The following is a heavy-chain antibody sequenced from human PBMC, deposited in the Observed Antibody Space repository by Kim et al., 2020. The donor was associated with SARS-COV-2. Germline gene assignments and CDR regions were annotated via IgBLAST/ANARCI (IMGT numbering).Heavy chain of an antibody. CDR2: ISSSSSTI. CDR3: AAHPAYGSSTSLDAFDI. CDR1: GFTFSSYS. V-gene: IGHV3-48*02. J-gene: IGHJ3*02. D-gene: IGHD2-2*01. Sequence: GGSLRLSCAASGFTFSSYSMNWVRQAPGKGLEWVSYISSSSSTIYYADSVKGRFTISRDNAKNSLYLQMNSLRDEDTAVYYCAAHPAYGSSTSLDAFDIWGQGTMVTVSS.